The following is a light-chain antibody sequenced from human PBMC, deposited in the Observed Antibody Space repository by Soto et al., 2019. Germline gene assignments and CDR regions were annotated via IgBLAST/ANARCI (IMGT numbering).Light chain of an antibody. V-gene: IGLV7-46*01. Sequence: QAVVTQDPSLTVSPGGTVTLTCGSNTGAVTSGHYPYWYQQKPGQAPRTLIYDTSNKHSWTPARFSGSLLGGKAALTLSGAQPEDEAEYYCLLSYSGARYVVFGGGTKVPS. J-gene: IGLJ2*01. CDR1: TGAVTSGHY. CDR2: DTS. CDR3: LLSYSGARYVV.